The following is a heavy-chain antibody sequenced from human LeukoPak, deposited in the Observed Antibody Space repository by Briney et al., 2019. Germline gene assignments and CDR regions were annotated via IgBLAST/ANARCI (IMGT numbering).Heavy chain of an antibody. CDR2: MYSGGNT. Sequence: GGSLRLSCAASGITVSSNCMSWVRQAPGKGLEWVSVMYSGGNTYYADSVKGRFTISRDKSKNTLYLQMNSLRAEDTAVYYCARGIGSTVFFDHWGQGTLVTVSS. V-gene: IGHV3-53*01. D-gene: IGHD4-11*01. CDR3: ARGIGSTVFFDH. J-gene: IGHJ4*02. CDR1: GITVSSNC.